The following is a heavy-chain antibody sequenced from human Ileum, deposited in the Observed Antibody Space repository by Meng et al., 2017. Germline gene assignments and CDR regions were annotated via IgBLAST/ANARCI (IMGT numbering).Heavy chain of an antibody. CDR2: TYYRSKWYS. CDR1: VGRVLSNIAA. J-gene: IGHJ4*02. D-gene: IGHD3-3*01. CDR3: ASGSGSLDY. Sequence: QVQLCPAAPRLVNSRAPSIPTCAVSVGRVLSNIAAWNWIRQSPLRGLEWLVRTYYRSKWYSEYAVSVKSRISITPDTSKNQFSLQMNSVTPEDTAVYYCASGSGSLDYWGPGTLVTVSS. V-gene: IGHV6-1*01.